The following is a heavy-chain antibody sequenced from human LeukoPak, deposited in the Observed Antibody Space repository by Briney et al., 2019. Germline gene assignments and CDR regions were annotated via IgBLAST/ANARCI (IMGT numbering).Heavy chain of an antibody. CDR3: ARDAALIVGATTLDWFDP. D-gene: IGHD1-26*01. CDR1: GYTFTGYY. J-gene: IGHJ5*02. CDR2: INPNSGGT. V-gene: IGHV1-2*02. Sequence: GASVKVSCKASGYTFTGYYIHWVRQAPGQGLEWMGWINPNSGGTNYAQKFQGRVTMTRDTSISTAYMELSRLRSDDTAVYYCARDAALIVGATTLDWFDPWGQGTLVTVSS.